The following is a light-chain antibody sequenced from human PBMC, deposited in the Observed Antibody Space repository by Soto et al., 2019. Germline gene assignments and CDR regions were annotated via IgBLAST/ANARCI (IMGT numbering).Light chain of an antibody. V-gene: IGKV3-15*01. CDR2: GAS. CDR1: QSISDT. CDR3: QQYTNWPWT. J-gene: IGKJ1*01. Sequence: EIVMAQSPATLSVSPGGRVTLSCRASQSISDTIAWYQQKPGQAPRLLIYGASARATGFPARFSGSGSGTDFTLTISSLQSEDFAVYYCQQYTNWPWTFGQGTKVDIK.